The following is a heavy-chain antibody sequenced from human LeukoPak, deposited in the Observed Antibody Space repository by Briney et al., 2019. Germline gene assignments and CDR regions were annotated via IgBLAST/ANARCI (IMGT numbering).Heavy chain of an antibody. CDR3: TKDVGAGTGY. J-gene: IGHJ4*02. CDR2: ISWNSGSI. Sequence: PGGSLRLSCAASGFIFDDYAMHWVRQAPGKGLEWVSGISWNSGSIGYADSVKGRFTISGDNAKNSLYLQMNSLRAEDTALYYCTKDVGAGTGYWGQGTLVTVSS. D-gene: IGHD6-13*01. CDR1: GFIFDDYA. V-gene: IGHV3-9*01.